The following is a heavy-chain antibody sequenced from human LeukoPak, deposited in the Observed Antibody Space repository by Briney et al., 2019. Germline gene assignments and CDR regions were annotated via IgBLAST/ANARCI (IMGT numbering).Heavy chain of an antibody. CDR3: ARGWCTHCYGMGD. CDR1: GFTFSQYW. D-gene: IGHD2-8*02. Sequence: PGGSLRLSCVTSGFTFSQYWMTWVRQAPGNGLEWGANIQRDGRDNNYADSVKGRFTISRDNAKNSLYLQMNSLRAEDTAVYYCARGWCTHCYGMGDWGKGTTVTVSS. V-gene: IGHV3-7*03. CDR2: IQRDGRDN. J-gene: IGHJ6*04.